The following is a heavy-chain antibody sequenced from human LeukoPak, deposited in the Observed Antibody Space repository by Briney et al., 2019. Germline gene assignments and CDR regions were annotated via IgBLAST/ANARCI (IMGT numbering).Heavy chain of an antibody. Sequence: GESLKISCKGSGYSFTTYWTGWVRQMSGKGLEWMGIIYPGDSETRYSPSFQGQVTISADKSINTAYLQWSSLKASDTAIYYCARHLVYDTGYCDFWGQGTLVTVSS. CDR2: IYPGDSET. J-gene: IGHJ4*02. CDR1: GYSFTTYW. D-gene: IGHD3-9*01. CDR3: ARHLVYDTGYCDF. V-gene: IGHV5-51*01.